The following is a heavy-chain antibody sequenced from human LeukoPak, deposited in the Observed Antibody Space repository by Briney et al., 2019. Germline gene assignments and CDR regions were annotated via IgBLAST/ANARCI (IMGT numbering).Heavy chain of an antibody. Sequence: PSETLSLTCTVSGGSISSSSYYWGWIRQPPGKGLEWIGSIYHSGSTYYNPSLKSRVTISVDTSKNQFSLKLSSVTAADTAVYYCARTSGVFSNSYVWGKGTTVTVSS. D-gene: IGHD3-9*01. CDR2: IYHSGST. V-gene: IGHV4-39*07. CDR3: ARTSGVFSNSYV. CDR1: GGSISSSSYY. J-gene: IGHJ6*04.